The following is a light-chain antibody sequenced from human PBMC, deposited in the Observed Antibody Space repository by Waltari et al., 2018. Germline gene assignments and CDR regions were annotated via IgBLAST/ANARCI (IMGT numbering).Light chain of an antibody. CDR3: QKYGSRPAT. CDR1: QSVSRS. Sequence: EIVLTQSPGTLSLSPGERATLSCRASQSVSRSLAWYQQKPVQAPRLLIYDASSRATGIPDRFSGSGSGTDFSLTISRLEPEDFAVYYCQKYGSRPATFGQGTKVEIK. CDR2: DAS. V-gene: IGKV3-20*01. J-gene: IGKJ1*01.